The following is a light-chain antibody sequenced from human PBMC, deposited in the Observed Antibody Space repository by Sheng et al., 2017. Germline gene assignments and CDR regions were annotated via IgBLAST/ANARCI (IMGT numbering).Light chain of an antibody. CDR2: KAS. Sequence: DIQMTQSPSTLSASVGDRVTITCRASQSIGNLLAWYQQKPGKAPKLLISKASSLESGVPSRFSGSGSGSEFTLTISSLQPDDFATYYCQKYESSWTFGQGTKVEIK. CDR3: QKYESSWT. CDR1: QSIGNL. V-gene: IGKV1-5*03. J-gene: IGKJ1*01.